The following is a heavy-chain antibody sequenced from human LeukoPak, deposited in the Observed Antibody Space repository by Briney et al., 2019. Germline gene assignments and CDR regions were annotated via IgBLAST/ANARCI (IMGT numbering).Heavy chain of an antibody. CDR2: INSDGSST. CDR1: GFTFSSYW. V-gene: IGHV3-74*01. D-gene: IGHD6-13*01. CDR3: ARDIGSSWYYFDY. J-gene: IGHJ4*02. Sequence: GGSLRLSCAASGFTFSSYWMHWVRQAPGKGLVWVSRINSDGSSTSYADSVKGRFTISRDNAKNSLYLQMNSLRAEDTAVYYCARDIGSSWYYFDYWGQGTLVTVSS.